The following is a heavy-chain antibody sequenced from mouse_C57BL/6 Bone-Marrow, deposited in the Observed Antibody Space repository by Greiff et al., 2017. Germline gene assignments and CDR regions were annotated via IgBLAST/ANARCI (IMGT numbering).Heavy chain of an antibody. CDR2: IYPGSGST. V-gene: IGHV1-55*01. D-gene: IGHD2-4*01. CDR3: AIPIYYDYDKGGHYYAMDY. J-gene: IGHJ4*01. CDR1: GYTFTSYW. Sequence: VQLQQPGAELVKPGASVKMSCKASGYTFTSYWITWVKQRPGQGLEWIGDIYPGSGSTNYNEKFKSKATLTVDTSSSTAYMQLSSLTSEDSAVYYCAIPIYYDYDKGGHYYAMDYWGQGTSVTVSS.